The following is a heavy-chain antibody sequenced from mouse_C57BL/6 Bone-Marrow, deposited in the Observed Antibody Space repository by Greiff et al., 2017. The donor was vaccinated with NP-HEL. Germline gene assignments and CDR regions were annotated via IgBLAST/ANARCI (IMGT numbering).Heavy chain of an antibody. CDR2: ISGGGGNT. V-gene: IGHV5-9*01. D-gene: IGHD1-1*01. J-gene: IGHJ1*03. Sequence: EVKVEESGGGLVKPGGSLKLSCAASGFTFSSYTMSWVRQTPEKRLEWVATISGGGGNTYYIDSVKGRFTISGDNAKNTLYLQRSSLRSEDTALYDCARRVLYGSSYLWYFDVWGTGTTVTVSS. CDR1: GFTFSSYT. CDR3: ARRVLYGSSYLWYFDV.